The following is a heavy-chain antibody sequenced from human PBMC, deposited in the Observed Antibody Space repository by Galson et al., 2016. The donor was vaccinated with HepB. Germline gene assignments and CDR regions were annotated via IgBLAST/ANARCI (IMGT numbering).Heavy chain of an antibody. D-gene: IGHD1-14*01. CDR1: GFTFTNYW. Sequence: SLRLSCAASGFTFTNYWMNWVRQTPGKGLEWVANVSRTGGEEYYVDSVKGRFTISRDNAGTSLFLQMDSLRVDDTAVYYCAATAVGSGGTRRFDHWGHGILVTVSS. J-gene: IGHJ4*01. V-gene: IGHV3-7*02. CDR3: AATAVGSGGTRRFDH. CDR2: VSRTGGEE.